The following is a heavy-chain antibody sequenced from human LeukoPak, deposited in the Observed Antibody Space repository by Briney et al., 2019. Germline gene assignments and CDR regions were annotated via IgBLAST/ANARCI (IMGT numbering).Heavy chain of an antibody. CDR3: ARLKQGVTAIHSYFDY. CDR2: IYPGDSDT. J-gene: IGHJ4*02. CDR1: GYSFTSYW. Sequence: GESPKISCKGSGYSFTSYWIGWVRQMPGKGLEWMGIIYPGDSDTRYSPSFQGQVTISADKSISTAYLQWSSLKASDTAMYYCARLKQGVTAIHSYFDYWGQGTLVTVSS. D-gene: IGHD2-21*02. V-gene: IGHV5-51*01.